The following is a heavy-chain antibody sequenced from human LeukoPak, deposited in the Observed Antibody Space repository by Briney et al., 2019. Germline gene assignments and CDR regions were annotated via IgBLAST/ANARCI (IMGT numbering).Heavy chain of an antibody. D-gene: IGHD3-22*01. Sequence: SETLSLTCTVSGGSISSSSYYWGWIRQPPGKGLEWIGSIYYSGSTYYNPSLKSRVTMSVDTSKNQFSLKLSSVTAADTAVYYCARDPGYYDTGVGGAPTPWGQGTLVTVSS. CDR2: IYYSGST. CDR1: GGSISSSSYY. CDR3: ARDPGYYDTGVGGAPTP. J-gene: IGHJ5*02. V-gene: IGHV4-39*07.